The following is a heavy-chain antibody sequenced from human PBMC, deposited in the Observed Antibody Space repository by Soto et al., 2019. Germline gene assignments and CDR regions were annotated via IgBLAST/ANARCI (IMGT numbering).Heavy chain of an antibody. Sequence: EVQLVESGGGLVQPGGSLRLSCAASGFTFSSYWMSWVRQAPGKGLEWVANIKQDGSEKYYVDSVKGRFTTSRDNPTIGVYRQMYSPRAEDTAVYYCAGEPFSWYSSSSSYFDYWGQGTLVTVCS. CDR1: GFTFSSYW. CDR3: AGEPFSWYSSSSSYFDY. V-gene: IGHV3-7*01. D-gene: IGHD6-6*01. J-gene: IGHJ4*02. CDR2: IKQDGSEK.